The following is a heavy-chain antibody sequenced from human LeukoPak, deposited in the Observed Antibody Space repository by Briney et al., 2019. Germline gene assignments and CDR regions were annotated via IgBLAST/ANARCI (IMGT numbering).Heavy chain of an antibody. J-gene: IGHJ4*02. CDR2: ISGSGGST. Sequence: PGGSLRLSCAASGFTFSSYWMSWVRQAPGKGLEWVSAISGSGGSTYYADSVKGRFTISRDNSKNTLYLQMNSLRAEDTAVYYCAKGPVVVVAAACDYWGQGTLVTVSS. D-gene: IGHD2-15*01. V-gene: IGHV3-23*01. CDR3: AKGPVVVVAAACDY. CDR1: GFTFSSYW.